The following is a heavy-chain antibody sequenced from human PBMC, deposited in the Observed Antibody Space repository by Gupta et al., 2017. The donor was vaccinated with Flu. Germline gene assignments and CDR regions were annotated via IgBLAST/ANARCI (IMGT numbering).Heavy chain of an antibody. V-gene: IGHV3-48*01. Sequence: RQVPGKGLEWVSYITSSSGTKYYADSVKGRFTISRDNAENSLYLQMNSLRAEDTAVYYCARDWSTVTRGYYYYYGMDVWGQGTTVTVSS. J-gene: IGHJ6*02. D-gene: IGHD4-17*01. CDR3: ARDWSTVTRGYYYYYGMDV. CDR2: ITSSSGTK.